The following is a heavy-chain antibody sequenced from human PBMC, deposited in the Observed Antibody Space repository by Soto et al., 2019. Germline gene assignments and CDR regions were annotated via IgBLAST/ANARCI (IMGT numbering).Heavy chain of an antibody. V-gene: IGHV3-15*04. J-gene: IGHJ6*02. Sequence: EVQLVESGGGLVQPGGSLRLSCAASGFTFSNAWMAWVRQTPGKGLERVGHIEAKSDGGTTVLAAPVRGRFSISRDDSINTVYLQMNSLKSEDSAVYYCTSRLSIFYGMDVWGPGTTVSVSS. D-gene: IGHD3-3*01. CDR1: GFTFSNAW. CDR2: IEAKSDGGTT. CDR3: TSRLSIFYGMDV.